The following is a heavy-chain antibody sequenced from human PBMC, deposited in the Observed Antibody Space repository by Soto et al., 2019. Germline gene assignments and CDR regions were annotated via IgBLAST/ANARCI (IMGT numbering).Heavy chain of an antibody. Sequence: QVHLVQSGAEVKKPGASVKVSCKGSGYTFTSYGITWVRQAPGQGLAGMGWISAHNGNTDDAQKLQGRETVTRDTSTSTAYMELRSLRYDDTAVYYCARGRYGDYWGQGALVTVSS. V-gene: IGHV1-18*01. D-gene: IGHD1-1*01. CDR2: ISAHNGNT. CDR3: ARGRYGDY. CDR1: GYTFTSYG. J-gene: IGHJ4*02.